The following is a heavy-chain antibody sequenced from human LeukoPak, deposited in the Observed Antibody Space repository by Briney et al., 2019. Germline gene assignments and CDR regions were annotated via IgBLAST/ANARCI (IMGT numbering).Heavy chain of an antibody. D-gene: IGHD3-22*01. J-gene: IGHJ4*02. CDR1: GGPFSSYA. Sequence: ASVKVSCKASGGPFSSYAISWVRQAPGQGLEWMGGIIPIFGTANYAQKFQGRVTITADESTSTAYMELSSLRSEDTAVYYCARSGYMYYYDSSGYYAYWGQGTLVTVSS. CDR2: IIPIFGTA. CDR3: ARSGYMYYYDSSGYYAY. V-gene: IGHV1-69*13.